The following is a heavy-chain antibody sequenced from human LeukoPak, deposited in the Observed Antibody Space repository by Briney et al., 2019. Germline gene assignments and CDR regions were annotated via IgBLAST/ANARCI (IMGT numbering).Heavy chain of an antibody. J-gene: IGHJ5*02. D-gene: IGHD2-15*01. V-gene: IGHV1-69*06. CDR2: IIPIFGTA. CDR3: ARPHSDVGHWFDP. Sequence: ASVTVSCKASGGTFSSYAISWVRQAPGQGLEWMGGIIPIFGTANYAQKFQGRVTITADKSTSTAYMELSSLRSEDTAVYYCARPHSDVGHWFDPWGQGTLVTVSS. CDR1: GGTFSSYA.